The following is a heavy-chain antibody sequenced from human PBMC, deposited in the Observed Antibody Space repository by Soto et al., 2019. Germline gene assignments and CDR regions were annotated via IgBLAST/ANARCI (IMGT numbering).Heavy chain of an antibody. CDR2: IHYNGNT. J-gene: IGHJ4*02. Sequence: SETLSLTCALYGESFNGYYWSWIRQPPGKGLEWIGNIHYNGNTKYSPSLKSRVTMSVDTSKNHFSLKLISVTTADTAVYFCAREGNLGRWIQPLDSWGQGTLVTVS. CDR3: AREGNLGRWIQPLDS. V-gene: IGHV4-59*01. D-gene: IGHD2-2*03. CDR1: GESFNGYY.